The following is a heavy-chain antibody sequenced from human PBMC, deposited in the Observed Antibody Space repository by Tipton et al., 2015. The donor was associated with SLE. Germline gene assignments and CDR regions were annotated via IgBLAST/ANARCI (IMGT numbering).Heavy chain of an antibody. CDR1: GGSISSGSYY. V-gene: IGHV4-39*07. CDR3: ARVVVATTKPLHFDY. CDR2: IYYTRST. D-gene: IGHD5-12*01. J-gene: IGHJ4*02. Sequence: TLSLTCTVSGGSISSGSYYWSWIRQPPGKGLEWIGSIYYTRSTYYNPSLKSRITISIDTSKNQFSLKLASVTAADTAMYYCARVVVATTKPLHFDYWGQGTLVTVSS.